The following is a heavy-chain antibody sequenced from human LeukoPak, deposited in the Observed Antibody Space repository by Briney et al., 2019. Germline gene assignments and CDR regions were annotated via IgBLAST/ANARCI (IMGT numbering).Heavy chain of an antibody. CDR3: ARDGSVTDGYNWFDP. D-gene: IGHD4-17*01. J-gene: IGHJ5*02. CDR2: IYYSGST. Sequence: PSETLSLTCTVSGGSISSYYWSWIRQPPGKGLEWIGYIYYSGSTNYNPSLKSRVTISVGKSKNQFSLKLSSVTAADTAVYYCARDGSVTDGYNWFDPWGQGTLVTVSS. V-gene: IGHV4-59*12. CDR1: GGSISSYY.